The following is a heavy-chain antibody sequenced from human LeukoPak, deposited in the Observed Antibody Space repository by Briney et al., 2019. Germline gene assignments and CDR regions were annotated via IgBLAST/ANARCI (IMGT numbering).Heavy chain of an antibody. J-gene: IGHJ6*02. CDR3: ARALDSIHYDFWSGYYSYGMDV. Sequence: PGRSLRLSCAASGFTFSSYAMHWVRQAPGKGLEWVAVISYDGSNKYYADSVKGRFTISRDNSKNTLYLQMSSLRAEDTAVYYCARALDSIHYDFWSGYYSYGMDVWGQGTTVTVSS. D-gene: IGHD3-3*01. V-gene: IGHV3-30-3*01. CDR2: ISYDGSNK. CDR1: GFTFSSYA.